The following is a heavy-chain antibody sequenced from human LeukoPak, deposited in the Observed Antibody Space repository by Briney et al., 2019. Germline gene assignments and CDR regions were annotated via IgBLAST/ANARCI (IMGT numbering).Heavy chain of an antibody. CDR2: ISGSGGNT. CDR1: GFTSSNYA. D-gene: IGHD2-21*02. CDR3: ARRTITAGGDCLDY. V-gene: IGHV3-23*01. Sequence: GGSRRLSCAASGFTSSNYAMSWVRQAPGKGLEWLSVISGSGGNTHYADSVKGRLTISRDTSKNTLYLQIDSLTTDDTAIYYCARRTITAGGDCLDYWGQGTLITVSS. J-gene: IGHJ4*02.